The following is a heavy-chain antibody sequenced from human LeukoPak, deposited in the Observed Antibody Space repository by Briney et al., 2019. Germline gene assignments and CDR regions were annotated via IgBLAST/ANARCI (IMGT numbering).Heavy chain of an antibody. Sequence: GGSLRLSCAASGFTFSRYAMHWVRQAPGKGLDWVAVIWYDGSNKYYADSVKGRFTISRDNPKNTLYLQMNSLRAEDTAVYYCARDKRGANWFDPWGQGTLVTVSS. CDR3: ARDKRGANWFDP. V-gene: IGHV3-33*01. D-gene: IGHD1-26*01. J-gene: IGHJ5*02. CDR2: IWYDGSNK. CDR1: GFTFSRYA.